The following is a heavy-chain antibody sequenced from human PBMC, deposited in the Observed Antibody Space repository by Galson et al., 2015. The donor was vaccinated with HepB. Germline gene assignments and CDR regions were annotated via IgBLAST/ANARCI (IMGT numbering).Heavy chain of an antibody. V-gene: IGHV3-30*04. CDR2: ISYDGSNK. J-gene: IGHJ5*02. CDR3: ARGPRGYLYYNWFDP. Sequence: SLRLSCAASGFTFSIYAMHWVRQAPGKGLEWVAVISYDGSNKYYADSVKGRFTISRDNSKNTLYLQMNSLRAEDTAVYYCARGPRGYLYYNWFDPWGQGTLLTVSS. D-gene: IGHD1-1*01. CDR1: GFTFSIYA.